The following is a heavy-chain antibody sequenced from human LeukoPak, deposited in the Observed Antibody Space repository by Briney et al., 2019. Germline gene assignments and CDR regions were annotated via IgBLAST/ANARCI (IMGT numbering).Heavy chain of an antibody. CDR1: GFTFTTYS. V-gene: IGHV3-21*01. J-gene: IGHJ4*02. D-gene: IGHD3-10*01. CDR3: AKDLHYGSADY. Sequence: TGGSLRLSCAASGFTFTTYSMTWVRQAPGKGLEWVSIISSGSSAIFSADALKGRFTISRDNAKNALYLQMNSLRAEDTAVYYCAKDLHYGSADYWGQGTLVTVSS. CDR2: ISSGSSAI.